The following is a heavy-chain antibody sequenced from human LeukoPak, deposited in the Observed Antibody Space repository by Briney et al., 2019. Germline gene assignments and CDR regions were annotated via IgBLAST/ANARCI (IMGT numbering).Heavy chain of an antibody. CDR2: ISYDGSNK. J-gene: IGHJ4*02. V-gene: IGHV3-30-3*01. Sequence: GGSLRLSCAASGFTFSSYAMHWVRQAPGKGLEWVAVISYDGSNKYYADSVKGRFTISRDNSKNTLYLQVNSLRAEDTAVYYCARSAMVTGYFDYWGQGTLVTVSS. CDR3: ARSAMVTGYFDY. D-gene: IGHD5-18*01. CDR1: GFTFSSYA.